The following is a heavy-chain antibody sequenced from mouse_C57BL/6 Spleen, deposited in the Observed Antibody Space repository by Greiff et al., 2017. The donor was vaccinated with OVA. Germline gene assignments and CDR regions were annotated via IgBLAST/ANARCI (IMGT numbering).Heavy chain of an antibody. CDR1: GFTFSDYY. J-gene: IGHJ2*01. D-gene: IGHD1-1*01. CDR2: INYDGSST. Sequence: EVQGVESEGGLVQPGSSMKLSCTASGFTFSDYYMAWVRQVPETGLEWVANINYDGSSTYYLESLKSRFIISRDNAKNILYLQMSSRTSEDTATNDCARADYGSYYFDYWGQGTTRTVSS. CDR3: ARADYGSYYFDY. V-gene: IGHV5-16*01.